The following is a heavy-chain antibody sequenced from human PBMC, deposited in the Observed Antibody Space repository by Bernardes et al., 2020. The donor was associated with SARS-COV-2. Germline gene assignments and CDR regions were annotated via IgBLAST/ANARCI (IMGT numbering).Heavy chain of an antibody. D-gene: IGHD3-3*01. Sequence: SETLSLTCAVYGGSFSGYYWSWIRQPPGRGLEWIGEINHSGSTNYNPSLKSRVTISVDTSKNQCSLKLSSLTAADTAVYYCARGLVPRIPIFGVVIRDPARSYGMDVWGQGTTVTVSS. V-gene: IGHV4-34*01. CDR2: INHSGST. J-gene: IGHJ6*02. CDR3: ARGLVPRIPIFGVVIRDPARSYGMDV. CDR1: GGSFSGYY.